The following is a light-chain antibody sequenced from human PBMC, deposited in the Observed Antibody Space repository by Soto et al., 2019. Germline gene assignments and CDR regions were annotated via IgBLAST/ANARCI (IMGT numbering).Light chain of an antibody. J-gene: IGLJ1*01. V-gene: IGLV2-8*01. CDR2: EVV. CDR1: KNDIGVYDF. CDR3: KSYAGSNTYV. Sequence: SAMTQPPSASGSPGQSVTISCTGTKNDIGVYDFVSWYQHHPGKAPRLIIYEVVQRPSGVPDRFSGSKSGNTASLTVSGLQAADEADYFCKSYAGSNTYVFGSGPKVTVL.